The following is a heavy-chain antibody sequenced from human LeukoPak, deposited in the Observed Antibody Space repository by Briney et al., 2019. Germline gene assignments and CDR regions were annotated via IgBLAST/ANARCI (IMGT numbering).Heavy chain of an antibody. V-gene: IGHV4-59*01. CDR3: ARVQSLTYQNYYMDV. CDR1: GGSISSYY. J-gene: IGHJ6*03. CDR2: IYYSGST. Sequence: SETLSLTCTVSGGSISSYYWSWIRQPPGKGLEWIGYIYYSGSTNYNPSLKSRVTISVDTSKNQFSLKLSSVTAADTAVYYCARVQSLTYQNYYMDVWGKGTTVTVSS. D-gene: IGHD2-2*01.